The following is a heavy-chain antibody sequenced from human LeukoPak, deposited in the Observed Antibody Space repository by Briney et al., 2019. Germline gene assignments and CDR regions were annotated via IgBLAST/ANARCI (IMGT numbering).Heavy chain of an antibody. CDR2: ISYDGSNK. CDR3: SDIVED. V-gene: IGHV3-30*04. D-gene: IGHD1-26*01. Sequence: GRSLRLSCAASGFTFSSYAMHWVRQAPGKGLEWVAVISYDGSNKYYADSVKSRFTISRDNSKNTLYLQMNSLRAEDTAVYYCSDIVEDWGQGTLVTVSS. CDR1: GFTFSSYA. J-gene: IGHJ4*02.